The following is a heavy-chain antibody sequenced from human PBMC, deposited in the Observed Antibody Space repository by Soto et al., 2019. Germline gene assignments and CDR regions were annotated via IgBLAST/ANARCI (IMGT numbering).Heavy chain of an antibody. J-gene: IGHJ5*02. CDR1: GGSISRSTFY. Sequence: GTLSLTCTVSGGSISRSTFYWGWIRQPPGKGLEWIGSIYYSGSTYYRPSLKSRVTISVDTSKNQFSLKLSSVTAADTAVYYCARKVPDAIRLGWFDPWGQGTLVTVSS. CDR3: ARKVPDAIRLGWFDP. CDR2: IYYSGST. D-gene: IGHD2-2*02. V-gene: IGHV4-39*01.